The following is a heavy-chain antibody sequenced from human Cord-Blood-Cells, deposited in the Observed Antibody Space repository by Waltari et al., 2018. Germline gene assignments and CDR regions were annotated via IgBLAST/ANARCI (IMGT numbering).Heavy chain of an antibody. Sequence: PGSSVKVSCKASGGTFSSYAISWVRQAPGQGLVWMGGIIPIFGTANYAQKFQGRVTITADESTSTAYMELSSLRSEDTAVYYCARGGELELRYFDYWGQGTLVTVSS. CDR2: IIPIFGTA. V-gene: IGHV1-69*01. CDR1: GGTFSSYA. CDR3: ARGGELELRYFDY. D-gene: IGHD1-7*01. J-gene: IGHJ4*02.